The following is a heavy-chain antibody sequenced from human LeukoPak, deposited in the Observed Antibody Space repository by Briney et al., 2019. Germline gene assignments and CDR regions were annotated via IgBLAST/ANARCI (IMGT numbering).Heavy chain of an antibody. D-gene: IGHD6-19*01. V-gene: IGHV1-18*01. CDR2: ISAYNGNT. Sequence: ASVKVSCKASGYTFTSYGISWVRQAPGQGLEWMGWISAYNGNTNYAQKLQGRVTMTTDTSTSTAYMELRSLRSDDTAVYYCARDPSYRVSGWYFSELFDYWGQGTLVTVSS. CDR3: ARDPSYRVSGWYFSELFDY. CDR1: GYTFTSYG. J-gene: IGHJ4*02.